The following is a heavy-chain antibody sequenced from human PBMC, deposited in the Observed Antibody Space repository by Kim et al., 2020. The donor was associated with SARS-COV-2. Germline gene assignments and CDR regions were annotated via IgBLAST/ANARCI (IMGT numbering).Heavy chain of an antibody. V-gene: IGHV4-59*01. D-gene: IGHD1-1*01. CDR2: MYHSGSA. J-gene: IGHJ5*02. CDR1: GASIRDSY. CDR3: ARKTTTWFDP. Sequence: SETLSLTCSVSGASIRDSYWSWIRQPPGKGLEWIGYMYHSGSAKYNPSLKSRATISIDTSRNQSSLKLTSATAMDTALYYCARKTTTWFDPWGQGTLVTV.